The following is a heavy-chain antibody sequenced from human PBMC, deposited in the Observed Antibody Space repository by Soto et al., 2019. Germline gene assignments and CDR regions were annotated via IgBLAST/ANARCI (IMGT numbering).Heavy chain of an antibody. CDR3: ARGRVVVPAAVMFNCLDP. Sequence: SETLSLTCTVSGGSISSGDDYWNWIRQPPGKGLEWIGYIFHGGSTYYNPSLRSRVTISVDRSRTQFSLKMSSVTAADTAVYYCARGRVVVPAAVMFNCLDPWGQGALVTVSS. D-gene: IGHD2-2*01. V-gene: IGHV4-30-2*01. CDR2: IFHGGST. J-gene: IGHJ5*02. CDR1: GGSISSGDDY.